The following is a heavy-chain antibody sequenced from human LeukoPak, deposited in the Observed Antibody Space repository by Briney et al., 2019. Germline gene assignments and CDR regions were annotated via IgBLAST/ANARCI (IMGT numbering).Heavy chain of an antibody. CDR1: GYTFTSYA. CDR2: ITPSGGT. CDR3: ARDRYGDGFAHFDY. Sequence: ASVKVSCKASGYTFTSYAMHWVRQAPGQGLEWMGWITPSGGTNYPQKFQGRVAITRDTSITTTYMDLSRLTSDDTAVYYCARDRYGDGFAHFDYWGQGALVTVSS. J-gene: IGHJ4*02. V-gene: IGHV1-2*02. D-gene: IGHD5-24*01.